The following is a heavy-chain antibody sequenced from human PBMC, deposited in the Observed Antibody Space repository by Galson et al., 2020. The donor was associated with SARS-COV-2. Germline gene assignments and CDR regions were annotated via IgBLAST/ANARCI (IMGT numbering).Heavy chain of an antibody. Sequence: GESLKISCAASGFTFSSYAMHWVRQAPGKGLEWVAVISYAGSNKYYADSVKGQFTISRDNSKNTLYLQMNSLRAEDTAVYYCARAYSGSYSSYVDYWGQGTLVTVSS. CDR3: ARAYSGSYSSYVDY. CDR2: ISYAGSNK. D-gene: IGHD1-26*01. J-gene: IGHJ4*02. CDR1: GFTFSSYA. V-gene: IGHV3-30*04.